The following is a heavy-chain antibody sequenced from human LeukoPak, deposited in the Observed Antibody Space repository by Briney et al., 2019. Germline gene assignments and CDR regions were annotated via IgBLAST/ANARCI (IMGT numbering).Heavy chain of an antibody. D-gene: IGHD3-10*01. CDR2: ISSNGGSI. Sequence: GSLRLSCAASGFTFSSYAMHWVRQAPGKGLEYVSAISSNGGSIYYANSVKGRFTISRDSSKNTLYLHVGSLRAGDMAVYYCARLIWFGESVDAFDIWGQGTMVTVSS. CDR1: GFTFSSYA. CDR3: ARLIWFGESVDAFDI. V-gene: IGHV3-64*01. J-gene: IGHJ3*02.